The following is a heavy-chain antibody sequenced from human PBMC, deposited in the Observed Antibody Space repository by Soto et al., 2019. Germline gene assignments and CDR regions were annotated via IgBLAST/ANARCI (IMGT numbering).Heavy chain of an antibody. J-gene: IGHJ6*02. CDR1: GFTFSSYA. Sequence: GSLRLSCAASGFTFSSYAMSWVRQAPGKGLEWVSAISGSGGSTYYADSVKGRFTISRDNSKNTLYLQMNSLRAEDTAVYYCAKVNGDHNYYYYGMDVWGQGTTVTVSS. CDR3: AKVNGDHNYYYYGMDV. D-gene: IGHD4-17*01. CDR2: ISGSGGST. V-gene: IGHV3-23*01.